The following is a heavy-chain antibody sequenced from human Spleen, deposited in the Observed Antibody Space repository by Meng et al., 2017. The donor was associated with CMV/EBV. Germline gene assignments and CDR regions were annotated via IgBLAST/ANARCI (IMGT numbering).Heavy chain of an antibody. CDR3: ARGKIYNWFDP. J-gene: IGHJ5*02. D-gene: IGHD2-15*01. CDR2: TYHRCKWYN. V-gene: IGHV6-1*01. Sequence: QQSGPGLVNPSQPLAPTCAVSGDTVSNSSSYWNWIRQSPSRGLEWMGSTYHRCKWYNNYSVSVKSRITINPYTTKNQFSLQLNSVTPEDTAVYYCARGKIYNWFDPWGQGTLVTVSS. CDR1: GDTVSNSSSY.